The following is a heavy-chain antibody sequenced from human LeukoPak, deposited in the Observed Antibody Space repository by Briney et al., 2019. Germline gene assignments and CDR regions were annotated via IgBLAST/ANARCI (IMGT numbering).Heavy chain of an antibody. V-gene: IGHV3-64D*09. CDR1: VFTFRSYA. D-gene: IGHD2-15*01. CDR3: VKDQSYGSGGSCYYYFDH. CDR2: ISSNGGST. J-gene: IGHJ4*02. Sequence: GGSLRLSCSACVFTFRSYAMQWVRQALGKGLEYVSAISSNGGSTYYADSVKRGFTISRDNSKNTLYLQMSSLRGEDTAVYYCVKDQSYGSGGSCYYYFDHWGQGTLVTVSS.